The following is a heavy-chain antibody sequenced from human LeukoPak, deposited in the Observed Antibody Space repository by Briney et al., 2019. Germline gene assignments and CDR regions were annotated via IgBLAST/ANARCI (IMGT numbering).Heavy chain of an antibody. D-gene: IGHD4-17*01. CDR3: AREPTVTNAFDI. CDR1: GGSISSYY. V-gene: IGHV4-59*01. CDR2: IYYSGST. Sequence: KPSETLSLTCTVSGGSISSYYWSWLRQPPGKGLEWIGDIYYSGSTNYNPSLKSRVTISVDTSKNQFALKLSSVTAADTAVYYCAREPTVTNAFDIWGQGTMVTVSS. J-gene: IGHJ3*02.